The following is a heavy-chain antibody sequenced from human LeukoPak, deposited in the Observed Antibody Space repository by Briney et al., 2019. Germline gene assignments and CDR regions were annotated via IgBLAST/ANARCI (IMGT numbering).Heavy chain of an antibody. CDR2: ISYDGSNK. CDR3: AKPHYGAYYYYGMDV. Sequence: GGSLRLSCAASGFTFSCYGMHWVRQAPGKGLEWVAVISYDGSNKYYADSVKGRFTISRDNSKNTLYLQMNSLRAEDTAVYYCAKPHYGAYYYYGMDVWGQGTTVTVSS. CDR1: GFTFSCYG. D-gene: IGHD3-10*01. J-gene: IGHJ6*02. V-gene: IGHV3-30*18.